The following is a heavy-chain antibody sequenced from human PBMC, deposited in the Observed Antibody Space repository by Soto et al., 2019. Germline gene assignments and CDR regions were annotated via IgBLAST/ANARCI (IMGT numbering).Heavy chain of an antibody. V-gene: IGHV4-31*03. J-gene: IGHJ4*02. CDR2: IYYSEST. CDR1: GGSISSGGYY. D-gene: IGHD1-26*01. Sequence: QVQLQESGPGLVKPSQTLSLTCTVSGGSISSGGYYWSWIRQHPGKGLEWIGYIYYSESTYYNPSLKSRVTISVATSKNQFSLKLSSVTAADTAVYYCAREGGIVGATAADYWGQGTLVTVSS. CDR3: AREGGIVGATAADY.